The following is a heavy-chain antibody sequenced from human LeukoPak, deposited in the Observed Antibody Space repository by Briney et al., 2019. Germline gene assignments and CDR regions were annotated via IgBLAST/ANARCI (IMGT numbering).Heavy chain of an antibody. D-gene: IGHD1-1*01. CDR3: ARATYNWKDGFDY. V-gene: IGHV3-53*01. J-gene: IGHJ4*02. Sequence: GGSLRLSCAASGFTVSSNYMSWVRQAPGKGLEWVSVIYSGGSTYYADSVKGRFTISRDNSKNTLYLQMNSLRAEDTAVYYCARATYNWKDGFDYWGQGTLVTVSS. CDR1: GFTVSSNY. CDR2: IYSGGST.